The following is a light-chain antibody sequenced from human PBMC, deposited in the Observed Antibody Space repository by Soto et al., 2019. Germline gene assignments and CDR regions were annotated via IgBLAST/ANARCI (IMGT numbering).Light chain of an antibody. CDR3: CSYVSSKTYV. V-gene: IGLV2-14*01. Sequence: LTQPASVSGSPGQSITISCTGTRTDVGGYNFVSWYQQHPGKAPKLIIYEVSNRPSGVSNRFSGSKSDNTASLTISGLQAEDEADYYCCSYVSSKTYVFGTGSKVTVL. CDR2: EVS. CDR1: RTDVGGYNF. J-gene: IGLJ1*01.